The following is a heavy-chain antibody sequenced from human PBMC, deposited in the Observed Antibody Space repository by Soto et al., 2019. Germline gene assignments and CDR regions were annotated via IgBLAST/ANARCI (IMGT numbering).Heavy chain of an antibody. Sequence: SETLSLTCTVSGGSISSSSYYWGWIRQPPGKGLEWIGSIYYRGSTYYNPTLKSRVTISVDTSKNQFSLKLGSVTAADTAVYYCARHEIHSSGWYYFDYWGQGTLVTVSS. CDR3: ARHEIHSSGWYYFDY. CDR2: IYYRGST. D-gene: IGHD6-19*01. CDR1: GGSISSSSYY. J-gene: IGHJ4*02. V-gene: IGHV4-39*01.